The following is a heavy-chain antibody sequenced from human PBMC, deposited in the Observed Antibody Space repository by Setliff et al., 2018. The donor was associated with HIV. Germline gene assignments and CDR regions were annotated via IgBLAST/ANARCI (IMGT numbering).Heavy chain of an antibody. Sequence: ASETLSLTCAVYGVSFIGYYWNWIRQTPGKGLEWTGEIDHRGSTNYNPSLKSRVTISLDTSKNQFSLRLTSVTAADTAVYYCARGVYSSGWYLSTRLDPWGQGVRVTVSS. J-gene: IGHJ5*02. V-gene: IGHV4-34*01. CDR3: ARGVYSSGWYLSTRLDP. CDR1: GVSFIGYY. CDR2: IDHRGST. D-gene: IGHD6-19*01.